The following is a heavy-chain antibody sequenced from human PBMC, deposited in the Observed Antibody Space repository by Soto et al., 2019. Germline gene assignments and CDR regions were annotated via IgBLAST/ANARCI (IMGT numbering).Heavy chain of an antibody. CDR3: ARGRYGDY. CDR2: ISAHNGNT. D-gene: IGHD1-1*01. V-gene: IGHV1-18*01. J-gene: IGHJ4*02. CDR1: GYDLTTYG. Sequence: QVHLVQSGAEVKKPGASVKVSFNGSGYDLTTYGITWVRQAPGQGLEWMAWISAHNGNTDYAQKLQGRVTVTRDTSTSTAYMELRCLRSDDTAVYYCARGRYGDYWGQGALVTVSS.